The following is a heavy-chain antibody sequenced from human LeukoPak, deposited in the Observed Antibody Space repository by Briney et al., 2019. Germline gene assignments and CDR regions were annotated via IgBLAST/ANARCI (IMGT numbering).Heavy chain of an antibody. CDR1: GGSFSGYY. Sequence: SETLSLTCAVYGGSFSGYYWSWIRQPPGKGLEWIGYISSSGSVNDNPSLRSRVTISVDTSKNQFFLNLSSVSAADTAVYYCARIPLGYSGAYYFDYWGQGTLVTVSP. CDR2: ISSSGSV. D-gene: IGHD5-12*01. CDR3: ARIPLGYSGAYYFDY. J-gene: IGHJ4*02. V-gene: IGHV4-4*09.